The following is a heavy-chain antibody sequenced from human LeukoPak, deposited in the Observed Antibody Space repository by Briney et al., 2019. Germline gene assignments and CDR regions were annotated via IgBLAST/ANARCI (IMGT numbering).Heavy chain of an antibody. J-gene: IGHJ6*04. CDR2: INHSGST. CDR3: ARASRCSGGGCYPGTYYGMDV. CDR1: GGSFSGYY. Sequence: PSETLSLTCAVYGGSFSGYYWSWIRQPPGKGLEWIGEINHSGSTNYNPSLKSRVTISVDTSKNQFSLKLSSVTAADTAVYYCARASRCSGGGCYPGTYYGMDVWGKGTTVTVSS. V-gene: IGHV4-34*01. D-gene: IGHD2-15*01.